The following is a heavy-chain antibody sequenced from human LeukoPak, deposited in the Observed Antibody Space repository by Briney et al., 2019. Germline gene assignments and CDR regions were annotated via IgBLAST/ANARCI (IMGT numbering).Heavy chain of an antibody. CDR1: GGSLSSYY. Sequence: SETLSLTCSVSGGSLSSYYWTWIRQPAGKGLEWIGRIFTTGSTNYNPSLMSRVTMSVDTSKNQFSLQMRSVTAADTAVYYCARVVTAAMFLYYYYYMDVWGKGTTVTVSS. V-gene: IGHV4-4*07. D-gene: IGHD2-2*01. J-gene: IGHJ6*03. CDR2: IFTTGST. CDR3: ARVVTAAMFLYYYYYMDV.